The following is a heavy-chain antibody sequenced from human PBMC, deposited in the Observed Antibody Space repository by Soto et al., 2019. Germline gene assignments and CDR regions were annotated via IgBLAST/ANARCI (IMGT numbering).Heavy chain of an antibody. D-gene: IGHD3-10*01. Sequence: QVQLVQSGAEVKTPGSSVKVSCKAYGGTFSSYGINWLRHATGQGLEGLGGIIRIFGTPDYAQRFQGRVTITADETTSTAYMELSSLRSEDTAVYYCARQGSNEYYYYGTYVWGQGTTVSVSS. CDR1: GGTFSSYG. CDR2: IIRIFGTP. V-gene: IGHV1-69*12. CDR3: ARQGSNEYYYYGTYV. J-gene: IGHJ6*02.